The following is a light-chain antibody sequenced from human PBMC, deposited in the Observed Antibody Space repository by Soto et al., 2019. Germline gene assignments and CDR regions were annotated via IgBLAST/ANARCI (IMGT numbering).Light chain of an antibody. CDR1: QSVSSY. CDR3: QQYGNSPIT. CDR2: DAS. J-gene: IGKJ5*01. V-gene: IGKV3-20*01. Sequence: VLTQSTATLSLSPGERATLSCRASQSVSSYLAWYQQKPGQAPRLLIYDASSRATGIPDRFSGSGSGTDFTLTISRLEPEDFVVYYCQQYGNSPITFGQGTRLDIK.